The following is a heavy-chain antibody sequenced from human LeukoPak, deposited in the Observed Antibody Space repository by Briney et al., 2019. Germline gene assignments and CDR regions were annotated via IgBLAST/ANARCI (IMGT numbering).Heavy chain of an antibody. V-gene: IGHV4-61*03. Sequence: SETLSLTCTVSGGSISSSSYYWGWIRQPPGKGLEWIGYIYYSGSTNYSPSLKSRVTISVDTSKNHFSLKLSSVTAADTAVYYCARAINDYSNYEVLTDNWFDPWGQGTLVTVSS. D-gene: IGHD4-11*01. J-gene: IGHJ5*02. CDR3: ARAINDYSNYEVLTDNWFDP. CDR1: GGSISSSSYY. CDR2: IYYSGST.